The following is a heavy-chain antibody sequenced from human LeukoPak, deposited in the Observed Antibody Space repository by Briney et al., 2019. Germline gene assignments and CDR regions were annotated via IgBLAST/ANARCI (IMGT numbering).Heavy chain of an antibody. CDR3: ARDNRAAAGSFDY. D-gene: IGHD6-13*01. V-gene: IGHV3-30-3*01. J-gene: IGHJ4*02. CDR1: GFTFSSYA. CDR2: ISYDGSNK. Sequence: GGSLRLSCAASGFTFSSYAMHWVRRAPGKGLEWVAVISYDGSNKYYADSVKGRFTISRDNSKNTLYLQMNSLRAGDTAVYYCARDNRAAAGSFDYWGQGTLVTVSS.